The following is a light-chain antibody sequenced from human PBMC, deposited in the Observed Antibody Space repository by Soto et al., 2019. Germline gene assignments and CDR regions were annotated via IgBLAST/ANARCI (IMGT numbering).Light chain of an antibody. J-gene: IGKJ1*01. CDR1: QSISIW. Sequence: DIHMTQSPSTLSASVGDRVTITCRASQSISIWLAWYQQKPGKAPNLLIYKTSSLETGVPSRFSGSGSGTEFTLTISSLQPDDFETYYCQHYNDYSCTFGQGTKVEVK. CDR3: QHYNDYSCT. CDR2: KTS. V-gene: IGKV1-5*03.